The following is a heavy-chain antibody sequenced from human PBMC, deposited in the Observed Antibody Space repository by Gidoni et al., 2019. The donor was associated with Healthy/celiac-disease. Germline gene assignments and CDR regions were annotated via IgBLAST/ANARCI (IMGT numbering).Heavy chain of an antibody. V-gene: IGHV5-51*01. CDR3: ARHGVIAARPPYYYMDV. J-gene: IGHJ6*03. D-gene: IGHD6-6*01. CDR2: IYPGDSDT. Sequence: EVQLVQSGAEVKKPGESLKTSCKGSGYSFTSYWIDWVRQMPGKGLEWMGIIYPGDSDTRYSPSFQGQVTISADKSISTAYLQWSSLKASDTAMYYCARHGVIAARPPYYYMDVWGKGTTVTVSS. CDR1: GYSFTSYW.